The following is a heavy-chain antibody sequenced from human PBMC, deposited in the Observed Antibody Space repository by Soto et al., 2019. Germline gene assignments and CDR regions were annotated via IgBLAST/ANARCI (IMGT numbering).Heavy chain of an antibody. CDR2: TYYRSKWYN. J-gene: IGHJ6*02. CDR3: AREGVAGTDYYYYGMDV. Sequence: PSQTLSLTCAISGDSVSSNSAAWNWIRQSPSRGLEWLGRTYYRSKWYNDYAVSVKSRITINPDTSKNQFSLQLNSVTPEDTAVYYCAREGVAGTDYYYYGMDVWGQGTTVTVSS. CDR1: GDSVSSNSAA. V-gene: IGHV6-1*01. D-gene: IGHD6-19*01.